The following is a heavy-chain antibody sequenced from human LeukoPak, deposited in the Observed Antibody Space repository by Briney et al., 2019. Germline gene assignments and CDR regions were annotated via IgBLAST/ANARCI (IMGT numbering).Heavy chain of an antibody. CDR3: ARDPVATIGNFDY. J-gene: IGHJ4*02. CDR1: GGSISSSSYY. Sequence: SETLSLTCTVSGGSISSSSYYWGWIRQPPGKGLEWIGSIYYSGSTYYNPSLKSRVTISVDTSKNQFSLKLSSVTAADTAVYYCARDPVATIGNFDYWGQGTLVTVSS. D-gene: IGHD5-12*01. CDR2: IYYSGST. V-gene: IGHV4-39*07.